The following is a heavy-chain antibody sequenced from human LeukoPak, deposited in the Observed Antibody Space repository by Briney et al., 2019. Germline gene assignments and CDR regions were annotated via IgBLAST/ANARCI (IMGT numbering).Heavy chain of an antibody. CDR3: ARVYDSSGYYLNGEHYFDY. CDR2: IIPIFGTA. V-gene: IGHV1-69*05. D-gene: IGHD3-22*01. J-gene: IGHJ4*02. Sequence: GASVKVSCKASGGTFSSFAISWVRQAPGQGLEWMGGIIPIFGTANYAQKFQGRVTITTDESTSTAYMELSSLRSEDTAVYYCARVYDSSGYYLNGEHYFDYWGQGTLVTVSS. CDR1: GGTFSSFA.